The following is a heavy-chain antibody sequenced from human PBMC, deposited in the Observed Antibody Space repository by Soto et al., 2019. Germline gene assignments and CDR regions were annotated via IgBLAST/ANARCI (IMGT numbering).Heavy chain of an antibody. V-gene: IGHV4-31*03. CDR1: GGSISSGGYY. Sequence: SETLSLTCTVSGGSISSGGYYWSWIRQHPGKGLEWIGYIYYSGSTYYNPSLESRVTISVDTSKNQFSLKLSSVTAADTAVYYCARHHLMGYYYDSSGFDYWGQGTLVTVSS. D-gene: IGHD3-22*01. CDR3: ARHHLMGYYYDSSGFDY. CDR2: IYYSGST. J-gene: IGHJ4*02.